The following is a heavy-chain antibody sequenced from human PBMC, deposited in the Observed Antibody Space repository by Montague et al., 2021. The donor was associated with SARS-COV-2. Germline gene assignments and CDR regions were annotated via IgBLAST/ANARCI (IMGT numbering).Heavy chain of an antibody. V-gene: IGHV3-30*04. CDR3: ATTQRPFTNYYYYYGMDV. CDR1: GFIFSNFA. D-gene: IGHD6-25*01. Sequence: SLRLSCAASGFIFSNFAFHWVRQAPGKGLEWVAIITYDGIDKFYADSVKGRFTISRDNSKNTLYLQMNSLRAEDTAVYYCATTQRPFTNYYYYYGMDVWGQGTTVTVSS. CDR2: ITYDGIDK. J-gene: IGHJ6*02.